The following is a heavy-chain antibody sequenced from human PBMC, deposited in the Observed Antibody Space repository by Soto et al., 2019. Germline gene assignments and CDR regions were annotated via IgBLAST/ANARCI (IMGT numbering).Heavy chain of an antibody. V-gene: IGHV3-7*01. CDR1: GFTFSSYW. CDR2: INQDGSEK. D-gene: IGHD6-6*01. J-gene: IGHJ4*02. CDR3: ARGRPRPY. Sequence: EVQLVESGGNLVQPGGSLRLSCAASGFTFSSYWMSWVRQAPGKGLEWVANINQDGSEKFYVDSVKGRFTISRDNAKNSMYLQMDSLRAEDTAVYYCARGRPRPYWGQGTLVTVSS.